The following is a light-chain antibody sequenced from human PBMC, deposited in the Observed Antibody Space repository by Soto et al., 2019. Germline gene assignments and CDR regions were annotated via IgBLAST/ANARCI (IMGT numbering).Light chain of an antibody. CDR3: QQCSNWPST. V-gene: IGKV3-11*01. CDR2: DAS. J-gene: IGKJ5*01. CDR1: QNVNSSY. Sequence: ESEVPESPCPRSLSQGESAPLSCSVSQNVNSSYLAWYQQKPGQAPRLLIYDASNRATGIPARFSGSGSGTDFTLTISSLEPEDFAVYYCQQCSNWPSTFGQGTQVDIK.